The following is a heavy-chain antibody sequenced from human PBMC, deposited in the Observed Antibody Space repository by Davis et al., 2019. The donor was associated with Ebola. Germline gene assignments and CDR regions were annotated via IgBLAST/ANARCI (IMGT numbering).Heavy chain of an antibody. Sequence: ASVKVSCKASGYTFTSYGISWVRQAPGQGLEWMGWISAYNGNTNYAQKLQGRVTMTTDTSTSTAYMELSSLRSEDTAVYYCARALNWNYAFDIWGQGTMVTVSS. CDR3: ARALNWNYAFDI. CDR1: GYTFTSYG. V-gene: IGHV1-18*01. J-gene: IGHJ3*02. D-gene: IGHD1-1*01. CDR2: ISAYNGNT.